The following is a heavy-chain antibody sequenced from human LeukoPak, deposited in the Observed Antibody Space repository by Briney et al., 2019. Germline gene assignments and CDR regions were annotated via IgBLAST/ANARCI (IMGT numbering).Heavy chain of an antibody. CDR3: ASVPTSGYYNIRFDY. Sequence: QTGGSVRLSCAASGFTFSSYNMNWLRQAPGKGLEWVSYISSSSSTIYYADSVKGPSTISRDNAKQTLYLQKNSLRAEDTAVYYSASVPTSGYYNIRFDYWGQGTLVTVSS. J-gene: IGHJ4*02. D-gene: IGHD3-22*01. CDR1: GFTFSSYN. V-gene: IGHV3-48*04. CDR2: ISSSSSTI.